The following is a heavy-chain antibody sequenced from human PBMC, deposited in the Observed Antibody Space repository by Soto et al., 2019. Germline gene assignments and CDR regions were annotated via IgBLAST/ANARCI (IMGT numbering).Heavy chain of an antibody. CDR3: ARHFIPAAGFDY. CDR1: VYSFTNYW. Sequence: GESLKISCKASVYSFTNYWIAWVRQMPGKVLEWMGIIYPGDSDTRYSPSFQGQVTISADKSISTAYLQWSSLKASDTAMYYCARHFIPAAGFDYWGQGALVTVSS. CDR2: IYPGDSDT. J-gene: IGHJ4*02. V-gene: IGHV5-51*01. D-gene: IGHD6-13*01.